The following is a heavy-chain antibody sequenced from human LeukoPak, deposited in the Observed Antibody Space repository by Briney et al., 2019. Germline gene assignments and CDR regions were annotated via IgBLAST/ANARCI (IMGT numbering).Heavy chain of an antibody. J-gene: IGHJ6*02. V-gene: IGHV4-34*01. CDR2: INHSGST. CDR3: ARDLLLFSSSWPRDPYYYYYGMDV. CDR1: GGSFSGYH. Sequence: SETLSLTCAVYGGSFSGYHWSWIRQPPGKGLEWIGEINHSGSTNYNPSLKSRVTISVDTSKNQFSLKLSSVTAADTAVYYCARDLLLFSSSWPRDPYYYYYGMDVWGQGTTVTVSS. D-gene: IGHD6-13*01.